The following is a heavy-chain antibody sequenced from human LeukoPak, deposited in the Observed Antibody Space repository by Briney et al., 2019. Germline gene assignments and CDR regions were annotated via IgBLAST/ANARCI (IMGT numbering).Heavy chain of an antibody. J-gene: IGHJ4*02. CDR1: GYGFTSYW. V-gene: IGHV5-10-1*01. CDR3: ASQPVYCSSTSCYPA. CDR2: IDPSDSYT. Sequence: GESLRISCKGSGYGFTSYWVSWVRQMPGKGLEWMGRIDPSDSYTNYSPSFQGHVTISADKSISTAYLQWSSLKASDTAMYYCASQPVYCSSTSCYPAWGQGTLVTVSS. D-gene: IGHD2-2*01.